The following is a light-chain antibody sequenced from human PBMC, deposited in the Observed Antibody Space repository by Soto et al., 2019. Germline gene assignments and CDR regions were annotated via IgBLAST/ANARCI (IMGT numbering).Light chain of an antibody. J-gene: IGKJ2*01. CDR3: QQYGRSPDT. Sequence: EIVLTQSPGTLSLSPGERATLSCRASQSVSSSYLAWYQQKPGQAPRLLIYGASSRATGIPDRFSGSGSGTDFTLTISRLEPEDFAVYYCQQYGRSPDTFGQGTKLAIK. CDR2: GAS. CDR1: QSVSSSY. V-gene: IGKV3-20*01.